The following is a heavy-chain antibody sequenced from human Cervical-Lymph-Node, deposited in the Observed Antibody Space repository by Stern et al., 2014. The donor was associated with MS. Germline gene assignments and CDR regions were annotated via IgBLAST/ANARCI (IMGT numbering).Heavy chain of an antibody. CDR2: INTNTWNP. CDR3: LSDYN. CDR1: VYRFTSYG. J-gene: IGHJ4*02. Sequence: VQLVESGSELKKPGASVKVSCTGHVYRFTSYGMNWVRQAPGQGLEWMGTINTNTWNPAYAQDFTGRFVFSLDTSVSTAYLEITSLKAEDAAVYYCLSDYNWGQGTLVTVSS. D-gene: IGHD5-24*01. V-gene: IGHV7-4-1*02.